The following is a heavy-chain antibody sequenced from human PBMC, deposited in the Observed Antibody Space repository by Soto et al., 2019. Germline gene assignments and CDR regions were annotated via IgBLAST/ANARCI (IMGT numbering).Heavy chain of an antibody. V-gene: IGHV1-69*13. CDR1: GGTFSSYA. Sequence: ASVKVSCKASGGTFSSYAISWVRQAPGQGLEWMGGIIPIFGTANYAQKFQGRVTITADESTSTAYMELSSLRSEDTAVYYCARSIEGTWAAASEETGEFDPWGQGTLVTVSS. J-gene: IGHJ5*02. D-gene: IGHD6-13*01. CDR2: IIPIFGTA. CDR3: ARSIEGTWAAASEETGEFDP.